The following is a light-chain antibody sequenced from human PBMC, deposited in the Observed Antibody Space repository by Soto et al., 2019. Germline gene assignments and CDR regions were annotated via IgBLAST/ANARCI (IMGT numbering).Light chain of an antibody. J-gene: IGLJ1*01. CDR1: DIASKS. V-gene: IGLV3-21*02. CDR2: GDN. CDR3: QVWDSSSDHYV. Sequence: SYELTQPPSVSVAPGQTARISCGGNDIASKSVHWSQQKPGQAPVLVVYGDNDRPSGIPERFSGSNSGDTATLTISRVEAGDEADYYCQVWDSSSDHYVFGSGTKVTVL.